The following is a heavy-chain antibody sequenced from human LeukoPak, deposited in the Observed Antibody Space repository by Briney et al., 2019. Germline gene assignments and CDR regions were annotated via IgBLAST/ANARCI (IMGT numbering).Heavy chain of an antibody. CDR1: GFTSSDHY. CDR2: TRNKANSYTT. V-gene: IGHV3-72*01. J-gene: IGHJ6*02. CDR3: ARVKDYYYGMDV. Sequence: GSLRLSCAASGFTSSDHYIDWVRQAPGKGLEWVGRTRNKANSYTTEYAASVKGRFTISRDDSKNSLYLQMNSLKTEDTAVYYCARVKDYYYGMDVWGQGTTVTVSS.